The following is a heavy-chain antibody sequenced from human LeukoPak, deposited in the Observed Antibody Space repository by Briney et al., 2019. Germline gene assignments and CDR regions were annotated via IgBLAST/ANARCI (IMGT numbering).Heavy chain of an antibody. CDR2: IYYSGST. J-gene: IGHJ4*02. CDR3: ARGSSGWFLY. V-gene: IGHV4-38-2*01. Sequence: SETLSLTCAVSGYSITSGYYWGWIRQPPGKGLEWIGSIYYSGSTYYNPSLKSRVTISVDTSKNQFSLKLSSVTAADTAVYYCARGSSGWFLYWGQGTLVTVSS. CDR1: GYSITSGYY. D-gene: IGHD6-19*01.